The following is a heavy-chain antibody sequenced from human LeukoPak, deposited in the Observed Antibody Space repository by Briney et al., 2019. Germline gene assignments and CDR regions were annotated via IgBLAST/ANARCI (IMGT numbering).Heavy chain of an antibody. Sequence: SETLSLTCTVSGGSISSYYWSWIRQPPGKGLEWIGYIYTSGSTNYNPSLKSRVTISVDTSKNQFSLKLSSVTAADTAVYYCARHKGGDYYYGMDVWGQGTTVTVSS. V-gene: IGHV4-4*09. CDR1: GGSISSYY. CDR3: ARHKGGDYYYGMDV. CDR2: IYTSGST. J-gene: IGHJ6*02. D-gene: IGHD4-17*01.